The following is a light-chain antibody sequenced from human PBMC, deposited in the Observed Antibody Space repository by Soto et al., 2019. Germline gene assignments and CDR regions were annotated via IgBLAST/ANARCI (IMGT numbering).Light chain of an antibody. Sequence: DIQMTQSPSSLSASVGDRVTITCQASQDISNYLNWYQQKPGKAPKLLIYDASNLETGVPSRFSGSGSGTEFTFTISSLQPEDIATYYCQPYDNLPPVFGPGTKVDIK. CDR2: DAS. J-gene: IGKJ3*01. V-gene: IGKV1-33*01. CDR1: QDISNY. CDR3: QPYDNLPPV.